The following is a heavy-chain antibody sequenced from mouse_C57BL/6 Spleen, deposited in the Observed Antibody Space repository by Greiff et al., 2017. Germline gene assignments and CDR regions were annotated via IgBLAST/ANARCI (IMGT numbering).Heavy chain of an antibody. J-gene: IGHJ4*01. V-gene: IGHV14-2*01. D-gene: IGHD2-3*01. CDR2: IDPEDGEN. CDR1: GFNIKDYY. Sequence: VQLKESGAELVKPGASVKLSCTASGFNIKDYYMHWVKQRTEPGLEWIGRIDPEDGENKYAPKFQGKATITADTSSNTAYLQRSSLTSVDTAVYYCARGDGYRGAMDYWGQGTSVTVSS. CDR3: ARGDGYRGAMDY.